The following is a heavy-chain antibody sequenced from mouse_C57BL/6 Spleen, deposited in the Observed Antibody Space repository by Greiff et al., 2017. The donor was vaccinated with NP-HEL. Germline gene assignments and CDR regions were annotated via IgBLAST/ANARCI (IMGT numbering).Heavy chain of an antibody. Sequence: QVQLQQSGPGLVQPSQSLSITCTVSGFSLTSYGVHWVRQSPGKGLEWLGVIWSGGSTDYNAAFISRLSISKDNSKSQVFFKMNSLQADDTAIYYCARECSPVVARYYAMDYWGQGTSVTVSS. CDR1: GFSLTSYG. V-gene: IGHV2-2*01. J-gene: IGHJ4*01. CDR3: ARECSPVVARYYAMDY. CDR2: IWSGGST. D-gene: IGHD1-1*01.